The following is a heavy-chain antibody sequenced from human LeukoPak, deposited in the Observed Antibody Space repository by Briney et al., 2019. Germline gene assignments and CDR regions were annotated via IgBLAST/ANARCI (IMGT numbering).Heavy chain of an antibody. Sequence: ASVKLSCKSSGYTFTGYYMHWARHAPGQGLEWMGWSKPNSGRSNDAQKFQGKVTMTRHTSSRKAYVELSRLRSDDTAVYYCAGGYYDSSGYYSDYWGQGTLVTVSS. J-gene: IGHJ4*02. V-gene: IGHV1-2*02. CDR2: SKPNSGRS. D-gene: IGHD3-22*01. CDR1: GYTFTGYY. CDR3: AGGYYDSSGYYSDY.